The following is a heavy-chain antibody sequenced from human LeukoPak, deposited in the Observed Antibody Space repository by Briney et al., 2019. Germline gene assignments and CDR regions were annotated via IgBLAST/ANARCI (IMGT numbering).Heavy chain of an antibody. CDR3: ARAVVVVAATAYYYYGMDV. Sequence: PGGSLRLSCAASGFTFSSYTMHWVRQAPGKGLEWVSSISSSSSYIYYADSVKGRFTISRDNAKNSLYLQMNSLRAEDTAVYYCARAVVVVAATAYYYYGMDVWGQGTTVTVSS. CDR1: GFTFSSYT. V-gene: IGHV3-21*01. D-gene: IGHD2-15*01. J-gene: IGHJ6*02. CDR2: ISSSSSYI.